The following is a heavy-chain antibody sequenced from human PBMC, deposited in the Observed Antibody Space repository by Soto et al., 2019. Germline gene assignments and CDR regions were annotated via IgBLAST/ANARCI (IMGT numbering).Heavy chain of an antibody. D-gene: IGHD5-12*01. V-gene: IGHV3-66*01. Sequence: EVQLVESGGGLVQPGGSLRLSCAASGITVSNNYMSWVRQAPGKGLEWVSVIHSGGSTYYADSVKGRFTVSRDNSKNTLYLQMNSLRVEDTAVYYCASDETISSGYEKQGNYYILGMDVWGQGTTVTVSS. CDR2: IHSGGST. CDR1: GITVSNNY. J-gene: IGHJ6*02. CDR3: ASDETISSGYEKQGNYYILGMDV.